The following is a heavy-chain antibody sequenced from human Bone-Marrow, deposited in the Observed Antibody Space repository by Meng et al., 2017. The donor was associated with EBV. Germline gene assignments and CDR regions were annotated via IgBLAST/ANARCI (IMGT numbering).Heavy chain of an antibody. CDR3: ARDLRRWWENIYGQGPLDY. J-gene: IGHJ4*02. CDR1: GFTFSSYA. D-gene: IGHD5-18*01. V-gene: IGHV3-30-3*01. CDR2: ISYDGSNK. Sequence: QVQLVESGGGVVQPGRSLRPSCAVSGFTFSSYATHWVRQAPGKGLEWVAVISYDGSNKYYADSVKGRFTISRDNSKNTLYLQMNSLRAEDTATYYCARDLRRWWENIYGQGPLDYWGQGPLVTVYS.